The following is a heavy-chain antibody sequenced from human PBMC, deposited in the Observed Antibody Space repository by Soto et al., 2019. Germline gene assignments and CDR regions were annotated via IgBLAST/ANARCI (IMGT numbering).Heavy chain of an antibody. CDR3: ARAGSFFYPHYSYYGMDV. CDR2: IIPIFGTA. V-gene: IGHV1-69*06. CDR1: GGTFSSYA. J-gene: IGHJ6*02. D-gene: IGHD3-10*01. Sequence: ASVTVSCKASGGTFSSYAISWVRQAPGQGFEWMGGIIPIFGTANYAQKFQGRVTITADKSTSTAYMELSSLRSEDTAVYYCARAGSFFYPHYSYYGMDVWGQGTTVTVSS.